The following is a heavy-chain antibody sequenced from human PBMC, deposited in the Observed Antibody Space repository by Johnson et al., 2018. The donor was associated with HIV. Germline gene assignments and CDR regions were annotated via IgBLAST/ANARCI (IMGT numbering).Heavy chain of an antibody. V-gene: IGHV3-20*04. D-gene: IGHD2-15*01. Sequence: EVQLVESGGGLVQPGRSLRLSCAASGFTFDDYAMHWVRQAPGKGLEWVSGINWNGGSTGYADSVKGRFTISRDNAKNSLYLQMNSLRAEDTAFYYCASLIARTKCSGDSCYSGGDAFDIWGQGTMVTVSS. CDR2: INWNGGST. CDR1: GFTFDDYA. J-gene: IGHJ3*02. CDR3: ASLIARTKCSGDSCYSGGDAFDI.